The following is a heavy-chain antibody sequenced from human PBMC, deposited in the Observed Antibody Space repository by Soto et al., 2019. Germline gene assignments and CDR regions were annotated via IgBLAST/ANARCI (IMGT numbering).Heavy chain of an antibody. D-gene: IGHD4-17*01. CDR1: GFTFSSYA. CDR2: ISGSGGST. V-gene: IGHV3-23*01. CDR3: AKDLSGDYVDKLNWFDP. Sequence: EVQLLESGGGLVQPGGSLRLSCAASGFTFSSYAMSWVRQAPGKGLEWVSAISGSGGSTYYADSVKGRFTISRDNSKNTLYLQMNSLRAEDTAVYYCAKDLSGDYVDKLNWFDPWGQGTLVTVSS. J-gene: IGHJ5*02.